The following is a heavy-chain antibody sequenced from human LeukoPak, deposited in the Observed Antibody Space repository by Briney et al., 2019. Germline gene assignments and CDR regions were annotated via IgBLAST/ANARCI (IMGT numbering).Heavy chain of an antibody. J-gene: IGHJ6*02. CDR1: GGSFSGYY. V-gene: IGHV4-34*01. CDR2: INHSGST. CDR3: ARGPHYYGSGRPNYYYYYGMDV. D-gene: IGHD3-10*01. Sequence: PSETLSLTCAVYGGSFSGYYWSWIRQPPGKGLEWIGEINHSGSTNYNPSLKSRVTISVDTSKNRFSLKLSSVTAADTAVYYCARGPHYYGSGRPNYYYYYGMDVWGQGTTVTVSS.